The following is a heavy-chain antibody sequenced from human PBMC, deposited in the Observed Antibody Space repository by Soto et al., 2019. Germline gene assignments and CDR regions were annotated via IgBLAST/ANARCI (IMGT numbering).Heavy chain of an antibody. Sequence: SETLSLTCAVSGGSISSGGYSWSWIRQPPGKGLEWIGYIYHSGSTYYNPSLKSRVIISVDRSKNQFSLKLSSVTAADTAVYYCARSTDYAPRYYGMDVWGQGTTATVSS. D-gene: IGHD4-17*01. V-gene: IGHV4-30-2*01. CDR1: GGSISSGGYS. CDR3: ARSTDYAPRYYGMDV. CDR2: IYHSGST. J-gene: IGHJ6*02.